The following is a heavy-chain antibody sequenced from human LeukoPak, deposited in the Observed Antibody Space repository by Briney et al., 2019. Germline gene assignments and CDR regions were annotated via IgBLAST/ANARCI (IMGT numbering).Heavy chain of an antibody. CDR1: GGSFSGYY. D-gene: IGHD7-27*01. Sequence: PSETLSLTCAVYGGSFSGYYWSWIRQPPGKGLEWIGEINHSGSTNYNPSLKSRVTISVDTSKNQFSLELSSVTAADTAVYYCARRRPWARSFDYWGQGTLVTVSS. J-gene: IGHJ4*02. CDR3: ARRRPWARSFDY. V-gene: IGHV4-34*01. CDR2: INHSGST.